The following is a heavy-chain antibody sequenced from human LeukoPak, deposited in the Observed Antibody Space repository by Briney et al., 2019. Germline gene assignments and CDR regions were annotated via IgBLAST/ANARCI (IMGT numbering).Heavy chain of an antibody. CDR3: ARLPSVGPNAFDI. J-gene: IGHJ3*02. CDR2: VFHSGST. CDR1: GGFISSGHW. D-gene: IGHD1-26*01. Sequence: SETLSLTCAVSGGFISSGHWWSWVRQSPGKGLEWIGEVFHSGSTNYNPSLERRVTISVDTSKREFSLKLNFVTAADTAVYYCARLPSVGPNAFDIWGQGTLVTVSS. V-gene: IGHV4-4*02.